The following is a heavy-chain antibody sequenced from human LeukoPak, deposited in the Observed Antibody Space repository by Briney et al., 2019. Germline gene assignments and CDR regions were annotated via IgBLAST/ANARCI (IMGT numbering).Heavy chain of an antibody. CDR1: GYTFTSYG. J-gene: IGHJ3*02. CDR3: ARDIVVVPAAIGAFDI. Sequence: ASVKVSCKASGYTFTSYGISWVRQAPGQGLEWMGWISAYNGNTNYAQKLQGRVTMTTDTSTSTAYMELRSLRSDGTAVYYCARDIVVVPAAIGAFDIWGQGTMVTVSS. CDR2: ISAYNGNT. V-gene: IGHV1-18*01. D-gene: IGHD2-2*01.